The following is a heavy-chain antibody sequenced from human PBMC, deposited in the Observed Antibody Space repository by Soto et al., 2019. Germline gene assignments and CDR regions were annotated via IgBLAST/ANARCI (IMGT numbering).Heavy chain of an antibody. CDR1: GFSFSNYA. CDR3: AKGDGGYFDH. V-gene: IGHV3-23*05. D-gene: IGHD3-16*01. Sequence: EVQLLESGGGLVQPGGSLRLSCIASGFSFSNYAMIWVRQAPGKGPEWVSSIEISGRDTYYADAVKGRFTISRDDSKNAVYLQMNSLRGEDTAVYFCAKGDGGYFDHWGQGSLVTVSS. CDR2: IEISGRDT. J-gene: IGHJ4*02.